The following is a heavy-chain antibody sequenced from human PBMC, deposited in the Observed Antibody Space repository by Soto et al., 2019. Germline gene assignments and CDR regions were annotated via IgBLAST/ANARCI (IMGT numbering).Heavy chain of an antibody. D-gene: IGHD3-10*01. CDR2: INPSGGGT. V-gene: IGHV1-46*03. CDR3: ARDLRPPYYYGSGSMGGYYYYYGMDV. J-gene: IGHJ6*02. Sequence: ASVKVSSKASGYTFTSYYMHWVRQAPGQGLEWMGIINPSGGGTSYAQKFQGRVTMTRDTPTSTVYIELSSLRSEDTAVYYCARDLRPPYYYGSGSMGGYYYYYGMDVWGQGTTVTVSS. CDR1: GYTFTSYY.